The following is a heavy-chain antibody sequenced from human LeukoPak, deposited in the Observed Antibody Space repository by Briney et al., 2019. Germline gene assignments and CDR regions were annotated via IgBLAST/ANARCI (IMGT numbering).Heavy chain of an antibody. J-gene: IGHJ4*02. V-gene: IGHV1-46*01. Sequence: ASVKVSCKASGYTFTSYYMHWVRQAPGQGLEWMGIINPSGGSTSYAQKFQGRVTMTRDTSKNQFSLKLSSVTAADTAVYYCARAGVLLTIFYYWGQGTLVTVSS. CDR3: ARAGVLLTIFYY. CDR1: GYTFTSYY. D-gene: IGHD3-3*01. CDR2: INPSGGST.